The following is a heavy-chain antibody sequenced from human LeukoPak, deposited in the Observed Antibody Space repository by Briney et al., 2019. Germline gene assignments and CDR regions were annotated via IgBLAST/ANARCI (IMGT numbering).Heavy chain of an antibody. D-gene: IGHD1-26*01. V-gene: IGHV1-2*02. CDR2: ISPKTYGT. CDR1: RYTFTHYY. Sequence: GASVTVSCQPSRYTFTHYYMQWVRHAPAHGLECMVWISPKTYGTHHPQKFQHRVTLPRNTPTRKAYLQLTRLRSHDTAVYFCVGGIGGYSSSFFDYWGRGTLATVPS. J-gene: IGHJ4*02. CDR3: VGGIGGYSSSFFDY.